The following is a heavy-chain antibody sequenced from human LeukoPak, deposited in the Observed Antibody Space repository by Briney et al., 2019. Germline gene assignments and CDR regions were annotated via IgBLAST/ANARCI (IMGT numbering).Heavy chain of an antibody. CDR2: IYYSGST. Sequence: PSETLSLTCIVSGGSISSGDYYWSWIRQPPGKGLEWIGYIYYSGSTYYNPSLKSRVTISVDTSKNQFSLKLSSVTAADTAVYYCARDYYYYDSSGYYSTYYYGMDVWGQGTTVTVSS. D-gene: IGHD3-22*01. CDR1: GGSISSGDYY. J-gene: IGHJ6*02. CDR3: ARDYYYYDSSGYYSTYYYGMDV. V-gene: IGHV4-30-4*01.